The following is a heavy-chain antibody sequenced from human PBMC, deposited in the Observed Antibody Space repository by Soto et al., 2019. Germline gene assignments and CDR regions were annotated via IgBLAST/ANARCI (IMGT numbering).Heavy chain of an antibody. Sequence: QVQLVQSGGEVKKPGASVKVSCKASGYTFTIYGINWVRQAPGQGLEWMGWISPDNGNTNYAQKLQGRVTMTTDTPTSTAYMELRSLRSDDPAVYYCARALGYSGYAGMDVWGQGTTVTVSS. CDR1: GYTFTIYG. CDR3: ARALGYSGYAGMDV. J-gene: IGHJ6*02. CDR2: ISPDNGNT. D-gene: IGHD5-12*01. V-gene: IGHV1-18*01.